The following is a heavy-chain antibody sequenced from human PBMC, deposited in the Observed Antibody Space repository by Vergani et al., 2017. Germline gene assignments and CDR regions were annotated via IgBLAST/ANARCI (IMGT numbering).Heavy chain of an antibody. CDR2: ISGSGGST. D-gene: IGHD3-3*01. J-gene: IGHJ4*02. V-gene: IGHV3-23*04. CDR3: AKDSDFWSGYYWVY. CDR1: GFTFSSYA. Sequence: VQLVESGGGVVQPGRSLRLSCAASGFTFSSYAMSWVRQAPGKGLEWVSAISGSGGSTYYADSVKGRFTISRDNSKNTLYLQMNSLRAEDTAVYYCAKDSDFWSGYYWVYWGQGTLVTVSS.